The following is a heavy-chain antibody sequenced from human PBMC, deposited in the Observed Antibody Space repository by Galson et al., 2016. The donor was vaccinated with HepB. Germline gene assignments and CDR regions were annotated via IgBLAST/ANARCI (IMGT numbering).Heavy chain of an antibody. D-gene: IGHD6-13*01. CDR3: ARDRAAALDY. CDR1: GYTFTNNG. Sequence: SVKVSCKASGYTFTNNGLSWVRQDPGPGRKWMGWISAHSGNTNHAQKFQGRLTLTKDTSASTVQMELRSLRFDDTAMYYCARDRAAALDYWGQGALVTVSS. CDR2: ISAHSGNT. J-gene: IGHJ4*02. V-gene: IGHV1-18*01.